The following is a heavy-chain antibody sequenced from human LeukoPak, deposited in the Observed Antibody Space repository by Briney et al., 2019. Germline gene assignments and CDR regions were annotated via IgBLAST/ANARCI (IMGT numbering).Heavy chain of an antibody. Sequence: GGSLRLSCAASGFTFSSYSMNWVRQAPGKGLEWVSFISDSRRTIYYADSVKGRFTISRDNAKNSLYLQMNSLRAEDTAVYYCARAPTVVTPHYWGQGTLVTVSS. D-gene: IGHD4-23*01. V-gene: IGHV3-48*04. J-gene: IGHJ4*02. CDR1: GFTFSSYS. CDR3: ARAPTVVTPHY. CDR2: ISDSRRTI.